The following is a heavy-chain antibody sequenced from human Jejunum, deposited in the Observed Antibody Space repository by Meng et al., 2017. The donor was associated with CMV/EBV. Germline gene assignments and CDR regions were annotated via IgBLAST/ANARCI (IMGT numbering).Heavy chain of an antibody. CDR2: ISQDGSNK. CDR3: AREPQLEIDAFDV. D-gene: IGHD1-1*01. J-gene: IGHJ3*01. Sequence: SGFPFSSYTLHWVRQAPGKGLQWVALISQDGSNKYYADSVKGRFTISRDTSKNTLYVQMNSLRPEDTAVYYCAREPQLEIDAFDVWGRGTRVTVSS. V-gene: IGHV3-30-3*01. CDR1: GFPFSSYT.